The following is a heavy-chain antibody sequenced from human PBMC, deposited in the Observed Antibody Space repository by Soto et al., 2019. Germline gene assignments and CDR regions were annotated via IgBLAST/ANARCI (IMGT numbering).Heavy chain of an antibody. CDR3: AADPYYYDSSDYYSFDQ. Sequence: SVKVSCKASGFNFRTTAVQWVRQARGQRLEWIGWIVVGSGNTNYAQNFQERVTITRDMSTSTAYLDVSRLRSEDTAVYYCAADPYYYDSSDYYSFDQWGQGTLVTASS. V-gene: IGHV1-58*01. CDR1: GFNFRTTA. D-gene: IGHD3-22*01. CDR2: IVVGSGNT. J-gene: IGHJ4*02.